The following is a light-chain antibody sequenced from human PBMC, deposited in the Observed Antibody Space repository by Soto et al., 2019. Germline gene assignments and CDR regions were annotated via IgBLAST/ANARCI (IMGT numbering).Light chain of an antibody. CDR3: QHFNTWVKA. V-gene: IGKV3-15*01. J-gene: IGKJ2*01. CDR1: QNIGSN. CDR2: DAS. Sequence: DILMTQSPATLSVSTGESATLSCRASQNIGSNLAWYQQKPGQPPRLLIYDASTRATGIPARFSGSGSATEFTLTISSLQSEDFAVYYCQHFNTWVKAFGQGTKLEIK.